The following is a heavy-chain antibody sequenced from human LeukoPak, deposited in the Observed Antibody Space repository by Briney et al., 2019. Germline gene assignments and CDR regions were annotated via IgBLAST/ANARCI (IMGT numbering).Heavy chain of an antibody. Sequence: PGGSLRLSCAASGFTFSSYSMNWVRQAPGKGLEWVSYISSSSSTIYYADSVKGRFTISRDNAKNSLYLQMNSLRAEDTAVYYCAYSTRIPYWGQGTLVTVSS. CDR2: ISSSSSTI. V-gene: IGHV3-48*04. D-gene: IGHD5-18*01. J-gene: IGHJ4*02. CDR3: AYSTRIPY. CDR1: GFTFSSYS.